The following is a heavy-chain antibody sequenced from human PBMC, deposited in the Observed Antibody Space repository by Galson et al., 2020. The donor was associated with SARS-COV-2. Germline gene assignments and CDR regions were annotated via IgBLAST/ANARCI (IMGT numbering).Heavy chain of an antibody. V-gene: IGHV3-33*01. CDR2: IWYAGSNK. J-gene: IGHJ4*02. Sequence: GESLKLSCAASGFTFSSYGMHWVRQAPGKGPEWVAVIWYAGSNKYYADSVKGRFTISRDNSKNTLYLQMNSLRAEDTAVYYCARDGASMVRGVDPHCFFDYWGQGTLVTVSS. D-gene: IGHD3-10*01. CDR3: ARDGASMVRGVDPHCFFDY. CDR1: GFTFSSYG.